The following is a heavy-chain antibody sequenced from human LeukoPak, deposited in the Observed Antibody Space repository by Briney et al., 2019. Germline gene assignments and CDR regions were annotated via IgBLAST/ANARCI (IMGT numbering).Heavy chain of an antibody. D-gene: IGHD2-2*01. CDR3: ARELSEGYCSSTSCASIPATGSLPLGFDY. V-gene: IGHV4-4*02. Sequence: SETLSLTCAVSGGSISSSNWWSWVRQPPGKGLEWIGEIYHSGSTNYNPSLKSRVTITVDKSKNQFSLKLSSVTAADTAVYYCARELSEGYCSSTSCASIPATGSLPLGFDYWGQGTLVTVSS. CDR1: GGSISSSNW. J-gene: IGHJ4*02. CDR2: IYHSGST.